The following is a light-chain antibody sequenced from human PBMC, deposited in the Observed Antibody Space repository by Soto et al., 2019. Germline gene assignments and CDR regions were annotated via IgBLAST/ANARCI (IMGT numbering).Light chain of an antibody. V-gene: IGKV1-39*01. CDR2: GAS. Sequence: DIQMTQSPSSLSASVGDRITITCRASQSMSNYLSWYQQKPGTAPKLLVHGASSLQSGVPSRFSGSGSGTDFTLTINSLQPEDFATYYCQQGYDTPRTFGQGTKVEIK. CDR1: QSMSNY. CDR3: QQGYDTPRT. J-gene: IGKJ1*01.